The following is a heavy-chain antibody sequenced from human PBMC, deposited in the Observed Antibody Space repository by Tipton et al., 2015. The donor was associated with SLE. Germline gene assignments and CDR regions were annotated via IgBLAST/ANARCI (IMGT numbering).Heavy chain of an antibody. V-gene: IGHV3-21*04. CDR2: ISRTSSYI. CDR3: ARRGVTNNYYYYYMDV. CDR1: GFTFSTYS. J-gene: IGHJ6*03. Sequence: SLRLSCAASGFTFSTYSMNWVRQAPGKGLEWVSSISRTSSYIYYADSVKGRFTVSRDNAKNSLYLQMDSLRAEDTALYFCARRGVTNNYYYYYMDVWGKGTTVTVSS. D-gene: IGHD4-17*01.